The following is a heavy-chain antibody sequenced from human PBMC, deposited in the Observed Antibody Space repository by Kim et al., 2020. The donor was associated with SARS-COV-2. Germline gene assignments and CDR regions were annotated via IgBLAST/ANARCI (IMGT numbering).Heavy chain of an antibody. CDR1: GHFFTRDS. J-gene: IGHJ4*02. D-gene: IGHD3-16*01. CDR3: LGGFYFDY. CDR2: IDCGNGNT. V-gene: IGHV1-3*01. Sequence: ASVKVSCKTSGHFFTRDSIHWVRQAPGQGLEWMGGIDCGNGNTIYSQKFQGRVTFTMDTSASTAYMELSFLRSEDSAVSYCLGGFYFDYWGQGHLVTVSS.